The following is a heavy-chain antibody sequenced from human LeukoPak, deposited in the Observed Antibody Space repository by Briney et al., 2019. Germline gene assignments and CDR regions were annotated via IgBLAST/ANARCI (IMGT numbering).Heavy chain of an antibody. J-gene: IGHJ6*02. CDR1: GFTFSSYW. CDR3: ARRSGMDV. V-gene: IGHV3-74*01. CDR2: INIDGSST. Sequence: GGSLRLSCAASGFTFSSYWMNWVRQAPGKGLVCGSRINIDGSSTNYADSVKGRFTISRDNAKNTLYLQMNSLRAEDTAVYYCARRSGMDVWGQGTTVTVSS.